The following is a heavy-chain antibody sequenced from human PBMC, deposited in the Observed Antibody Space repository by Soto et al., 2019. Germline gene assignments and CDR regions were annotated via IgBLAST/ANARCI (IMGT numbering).Heavy chain of an antibody. CDR2: ISGSGGTT. Sequence: GGSLRLSCAASGFTFSTYAMTWVRQAPGKGLEWVSVISGSGGTTYYADSVKGRFTISRDNSKNTLYLQMDSLRAEDTAVYYCAKRMTTVTNFDCWGQGTLVTVSS. CDR1: GFTFSTYA. D-gene: IGHD4-17*01. CDR3: AKRMTTVTNFDC. V-gene: IGHV3-23*01. J-gene: IGHJ4*02.